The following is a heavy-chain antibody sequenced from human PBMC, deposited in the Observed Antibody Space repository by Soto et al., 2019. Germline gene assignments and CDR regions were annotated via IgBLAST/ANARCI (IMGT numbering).Heavy chain of an antibody. V-gene: IGHV3-30*09. CDR1: PFTFGSFS. D-gene: IGHD2-15*01. CDR3: ARYCNGGACYSASLDY. CDR2: ISYDGSKE. J-gene: IGHJ4*02. Sequence: GGPRRLSCAAPPFTFGSFSMHWARQAPGKGLEWVTSISYDGSKESYADSVKGRFAVSRDNSKNTLYLQMNSLRPEDTAVYYCARYCNGGACYSASLDYWGQGTQVTVSS.